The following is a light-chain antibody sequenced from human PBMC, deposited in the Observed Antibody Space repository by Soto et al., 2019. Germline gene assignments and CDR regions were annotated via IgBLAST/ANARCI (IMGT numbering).Light chain of an antibody. V-gene: IGLV1-40*01. Sequence: VLTQPPSVSGAPGQRVTISCTGSSSNIGAGYDVHWYQQLPGRAPKLLIYGSSNRPSGVPDRISGSKSGTSASLAITGLQAEDEADYYCQSYDNNLSGGVFGGGTKLTVL. J-gene: IGLJ3*02. CDR1: SSNIGAGYD. CDR3: QSYDNNLSGGV. CDR2: GSS.